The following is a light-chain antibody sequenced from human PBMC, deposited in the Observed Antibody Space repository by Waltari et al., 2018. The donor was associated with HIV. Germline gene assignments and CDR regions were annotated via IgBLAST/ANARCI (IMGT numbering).Light chain of an antibody. CDR1: SSDVGGYDY. J-gene: IGLJ1*01. V-gene: IGLV2-14*01. CDR3: SSYTGTSTLYV. Sequence: QSVLTQPASVSGSPGQSITIPCTGTSSDVGGYDYISWYQEHPGKAHKLMIFEVSSRPSGVSMRFSGSKTSNTASPAIFGLQTDDEADYYCSSYTGTSTLYVFGSGTKVTV. CDR2: EVS.